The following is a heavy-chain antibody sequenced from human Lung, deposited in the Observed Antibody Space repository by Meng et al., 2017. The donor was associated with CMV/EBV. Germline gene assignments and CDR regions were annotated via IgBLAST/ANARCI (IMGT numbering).Heavy chain of an antibody. Sequence: SEPXSPXCTVSGGSTSSYYWSWTRQSPGKGLDWIGFMSYRGSSNYNPSLKSRVTISVDTSKNQFSLKLTSVNAADTAVYYCARDFATGHRGDYFDYWGQGXLVTVSS. CDR2: MSYRGSS. V-gene: IGHV4-59*13. D-gene: IGHD3-16*01. CDR1: GGSTSSYY. CDR3: ARDFATGHRGDYFDY. J-gene: IGHJ4*02.